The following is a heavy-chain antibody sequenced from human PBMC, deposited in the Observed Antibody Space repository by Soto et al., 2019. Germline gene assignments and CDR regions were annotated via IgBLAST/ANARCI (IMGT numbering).Heavy chain of an antibody. V-gene: IGHV1-18*01. Sequence: GASVKVSCKASGYTFTSDGISWVRQAPGQGLECMGWISAYNGNTNYAQKLQGRVTMTTDTSTSTAYMELRSLRSDDTAVYYCARDLEILACSSTSCYGDSAIGSFDYWGQGTLVTVSS. D-gene: IGHD2-2*01. CDR2: ISAYNGNT. CDR1: GYTFTSDG. J-gene: IGHJ4*02. CDR3: ARDLEILACSSTSCYGDSAIGSFDY.